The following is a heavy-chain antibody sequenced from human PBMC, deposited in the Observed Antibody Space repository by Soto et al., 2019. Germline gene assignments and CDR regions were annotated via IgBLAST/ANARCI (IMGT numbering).Heavy chain of an antibody. CDR2: IIPILGIA. V-gene: IGHV1-69*08. Sequence: QVQLVQSGAEVKKPGSSVKVSCKASGGTFSSYTISWVRQAPGQGLEWMGRIIPILGIANYAQKFQGRVTITADKSTSTAYMELSSLRSEDTAVYYCVRDGNGTPVDYWGQGTLVTVSS. D-gene: IGHD2-8*01. CDR1: GGTFSSYT. J-gene: IGHJ4*02. CDR3: VRDGNGTPVDY.